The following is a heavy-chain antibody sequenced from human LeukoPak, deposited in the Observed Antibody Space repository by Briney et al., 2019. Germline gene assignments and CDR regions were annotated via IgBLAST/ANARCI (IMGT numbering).Heavy chain of an antibody. Sequence: ASVKVSCKASGYTFTGYYMHWVRQAPGQGLEWMGWINPNSGGTNYAQKFQGRVTMTRDTSISTAYMELSGLRSEDTAVYYCARGLYDSSGYNWFDPWGQGTLVTVSS. J-gene: IGHJ5*02. D-gene: IGHD3-22*01. CDR2: INPNSGGT. CDR3: ARGLYDSSGYNWFDP. CDR1: GYTFTGYY. V-gene: IGHV1-2*02.